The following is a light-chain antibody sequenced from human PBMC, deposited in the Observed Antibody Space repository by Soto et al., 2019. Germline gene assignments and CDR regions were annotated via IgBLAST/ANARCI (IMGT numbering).Light chain of an antibody. Sequence: EIVLTQSPATMSLSPWERAPLSCRASQSVSSYLAWDQQKPGQAQRLLISDASNRANGIPARFSGSGSRPDFTLTISSLEPEDFAVYYCQQRSNWPPNTFGQGTRLDIK. J-gene: IGKJ5*01. CDR3: QQRSNWPPNT. V-gene: IGKV3-11*01. CDR1: QSVSSY. CDR2: DAS.